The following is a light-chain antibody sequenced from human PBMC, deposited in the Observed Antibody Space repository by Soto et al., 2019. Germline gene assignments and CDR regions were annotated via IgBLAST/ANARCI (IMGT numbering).Light chain of an antibody. CDR2: AAS. V-gene: IGKV1-17*01. J-gene: IGKJ4*01. CDR1: QGIKND. Sequence: DIQMTQCPSSLSAPVRAGVPVTRRASQGIKNDLAWYQQKPGKAPKLPIYAASSLQSGVPSRFSGSGSGTEFTLTISSLQPDDFATYYCQQYNSYSPRLTFGGGTQLDIK. CDR3: QQYNSYSPRLT.